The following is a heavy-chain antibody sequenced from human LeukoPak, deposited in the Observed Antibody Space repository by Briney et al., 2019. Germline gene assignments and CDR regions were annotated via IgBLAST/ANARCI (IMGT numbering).Heavy chain of an antibody. CDR1: GFTFSSYG. D-gene: IGHD2-2*02. V-gene: IGHV3-30*02. Sequence: GGSLRLSCAASGFTFSSYGMHWVRQAPGKGLEWVAFVRYDGSSEYYADSVKGRFTISRDNSKNTLYLQMNSLRAEDTAVYYCAKDPGPAAIPHYKDVWGKGTTVTVSS. CDR3: AKDPGPAAIPHYKDV. CDR2: VRYDGSSE. J-gene: IGHJ6*03.